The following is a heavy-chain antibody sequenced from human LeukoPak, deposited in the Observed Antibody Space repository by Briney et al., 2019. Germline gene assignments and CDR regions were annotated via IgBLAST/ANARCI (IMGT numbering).Heavy chain of an antibody. CDR2: INPNSGGT. CDR3: VRDLPYYGSGSYIDAFDI. J-gene: IGHJ3*02. V-gene: IGHV1-2*02. Sequence: ASVKVSCKASGYTFTGYYMHWVRQAPGQGLEWMGWINPNSGGTNYAQKFQGRVTMTRDTSISTAYMELSRLRSDDTAVYYCVRDLPYYGSGSYIDAFDIWGQGTMVTVSS. D-gene: IGHD3-10*01. CDR1: GYTFTGYY.